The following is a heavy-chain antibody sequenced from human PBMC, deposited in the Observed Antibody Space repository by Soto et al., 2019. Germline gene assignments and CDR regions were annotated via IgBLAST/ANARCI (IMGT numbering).Heavy chain of an antibody. J-gene: IGHJ6*02. CDR2: IWYDGSNK. V-gene: IGHV3-33*01. Sequence: GGSLRLSCAASGFTFSSYGMHWVRQAPGKGLEWVAVIWYDGSNKYYADSVKGRFTISRDNSKNTLYLQMNSLRAEDTAVYYCARDHPGSYGSGTGGMDVWGQGTTVTVSS. D-gene: IGHD3-10*01. CDR1: GFTFSSYG. CDR3: ARDHPGSYGSGTGGMDV.